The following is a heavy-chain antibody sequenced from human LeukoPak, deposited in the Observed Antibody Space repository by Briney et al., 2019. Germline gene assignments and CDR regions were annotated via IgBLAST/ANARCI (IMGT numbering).Heavy chain of an antibody. D-gene: IGHD2-2*01. Sequence: SETLSLTCTVSGGSISSGDYYWSWIRQPPGKGLEWIGYIYYSGSTYYNPSLKSRVTISVDTSKNQFSLKLSSVTAADTAVYYCARDHIVVVPGYYYYGMDVWGQGTTATVSS. CDR2: IYYSGST. CDR1: GGSISSGDYY. J-gene: IGHJ6*02. CDR3: ARDHIVVVPGYYYYGMDV. V-gene: IGHV4-30-4*01.